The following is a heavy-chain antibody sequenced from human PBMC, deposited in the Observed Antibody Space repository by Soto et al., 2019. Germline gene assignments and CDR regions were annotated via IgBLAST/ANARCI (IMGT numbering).Heavy chain of an antibody. D-gene: IGHD3-10*01. J-gene: IGHJ4*02. CDR3: TRDLGAFGY. CDR1: GFTFGDYA. V-gene: IGHV3-49*04. CDR2: IRSKAYGGTT. Sequence: GGPLRLSCTASGFTFGDYAMSWVRQAPGKGLEWVGFIRSKAYGGTTEYAASVKGRFTISRDDSKSIAYLQMNSLKTEDTAVSYCTRDLGAFGYWGQGTMVTVAS.